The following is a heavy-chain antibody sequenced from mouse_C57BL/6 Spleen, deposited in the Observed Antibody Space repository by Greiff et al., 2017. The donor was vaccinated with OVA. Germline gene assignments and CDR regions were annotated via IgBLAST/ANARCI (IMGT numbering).Heavy chain of an antibody. Sequence: EVQLVESGGGLVKPGGSLKLSCAASGFTFSSYAMSWVRQTPEKRLEWVATLSDGGSYTYYSDNVKGRFTISRDNNKKSLDLQKSHLKSEDTAMYYCAREVLTCWYFEGWGTGTTVTVSS. CDR3: AREVLTCWYFEG. CDR2: LSDGGSYT. J-gene: IGHJ1*03. CDR1: GFTFSSYA. V-gene: IGHV5-4*01. D-gene: IGHD4-1*01.